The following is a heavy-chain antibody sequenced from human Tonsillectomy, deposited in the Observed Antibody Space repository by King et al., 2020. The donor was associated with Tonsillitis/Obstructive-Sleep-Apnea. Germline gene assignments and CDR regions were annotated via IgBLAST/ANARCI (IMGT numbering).Heavy chain of an antibody. Sequence: VQLQESGPGLVKPSETLSLTCTVSGGSISSYYWSWIRQPPGKGLEWIGYIYYSGSTNYNPSLKSRVTLSVDTSKNQFSLKLSSVTAADTAVYYCARRITIFGVAGGMDVWGQGTTVTVSS. CDR1: GGSISSYY. J-gene: IGHJ6*02. V-gene: IGHV4-59*01. CDR2: IYYSGST. D-gene: IGHD3-3*01. CDR3: ARRITIFGVAGGMDV.